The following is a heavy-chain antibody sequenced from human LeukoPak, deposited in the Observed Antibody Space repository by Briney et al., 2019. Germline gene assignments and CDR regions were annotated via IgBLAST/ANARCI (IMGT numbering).Heavy chain of an antibody. Sequence: GGSLRLSCAASGFAFSSYEMIWVRQAPGKGLEWVSYIRSSGSTIYYADSVKGRFTISRDNAKNSLYLLMNSLRAEDTAVYYCARDFQTLLDYWGQGTLVTVSS. CDR2: IRSSGSTI. J-gene: IGHJ4*02. CDR3: ARDFQTLLDY. V-gene: IGHV3-48*03. CDR1: GFAFSSYE.